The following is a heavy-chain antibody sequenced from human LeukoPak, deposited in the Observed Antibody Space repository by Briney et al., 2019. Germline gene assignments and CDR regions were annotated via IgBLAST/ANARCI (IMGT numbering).Heavy chain of an antibody. Sequence: SETLSLTCTVSGGSMSSDSYFWSWIRQPAGKGLEWIGRIYTSGSTNYNPSLKSRVTISVDTSKNQFSLKLSSVTAADTAAYYCARGYCSSTSCRSNWFDPWGQGTLVTVSS. CDR3: ARGYCSSTSCRSNWFDP. CDR1: GGSMSSDSYF. CDR2: IYTSGST. J-gene: IGHJ5*02. D-gene: IGHD2-2*01. V-gene: IGHV4-61*02.